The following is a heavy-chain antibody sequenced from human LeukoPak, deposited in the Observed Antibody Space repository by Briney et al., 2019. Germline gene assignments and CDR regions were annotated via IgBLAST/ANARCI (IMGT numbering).Heavy chain of an antibody. J-gene: IGHJ4*02. Sequence: SETLSLTCTVSGGSISSYYWSWIRQPPGKGLEWIGYIYYSGSTNYNPSLKSRVTISVDTSKNQFSLKLSSVTAADTAVYYCTRDLGQWLLQGIFFDYWGQGTLVTVSS. CDR1: GGSISSYY. CDR3: TRDLGQWLLQGIFFDY. D-gene: IGHD5-12*01. V-gene: IGHV4-59*01. CDR2: IYYSGST.